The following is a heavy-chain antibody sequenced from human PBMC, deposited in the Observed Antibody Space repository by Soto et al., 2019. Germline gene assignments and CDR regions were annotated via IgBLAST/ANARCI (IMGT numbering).Heavy chain of an antibody. D-gene: IGHD3-3*01. CDR3: AREPFLPKARNDY. CDR1: GYTFSNYG. CDR2: ISLYSDGT. V-gene: IGHV1-18*01. Sequence: ASVKVSCKTSGYTFSNYGITWVRQAPGQPLEWLVWISLYSDGTNYAQKFQGRVSMTTDTSTTTAYMELRSLRSDDTAVYYCAREPFLPKARNDYWGQGALVTVSS. J-gene: IGHJ4*02.